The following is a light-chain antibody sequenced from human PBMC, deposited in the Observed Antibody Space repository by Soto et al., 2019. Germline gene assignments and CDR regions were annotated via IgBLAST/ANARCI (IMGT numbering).Light chain of an antibody. CDR1: RGIGNA. V-gene: IGKV1-27*01. Sequence: DIQMTQYPSSLSASVVDRVTITCRPSRGIGNALAWYQQKPGTVPKLLIHSASTLQSGVPSRFSGSGSGTDFTLTISSLQPEDVASYYCQKYDSAPTFGPGTKVEIK. CDR2: SAS. CDR3: QKYDSAPT. J-gene: IGKJ1*01.